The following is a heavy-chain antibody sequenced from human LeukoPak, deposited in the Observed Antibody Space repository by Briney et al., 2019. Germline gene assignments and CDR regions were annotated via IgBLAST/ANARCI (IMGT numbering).Heavy chain of an antibody. CDR2: ISSSGSYT. D-gene: IGHD3-9*01. J-gene: IGHJ4*02. Sequence: PGGSLRLSCAASGFTFSDYYMSWIRQAPGKGLEWVSYISSSGSYTNYADSVKGRFTISRDNAKNSLYLQMISLRAEDTAIYYCAKNGKDNYDMFFDYWGQGTLVTVSS. CDR3: AKNGKDNYDMFFDY. V-gene: IGHV3-11*03. CDR1: GFTFSDYY.